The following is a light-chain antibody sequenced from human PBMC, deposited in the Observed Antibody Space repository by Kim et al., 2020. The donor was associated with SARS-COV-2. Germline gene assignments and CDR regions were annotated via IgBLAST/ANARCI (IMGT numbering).Light chain of an antibody. CDR1: NIGSKH. J-gene: IGLJ3*02. CDR2: RDS. V-gene: IGLV3-9*01. Sequence: VDLGQTARITGGGDNIGSKHVHWYKQKAGQAPVLVIYRDSSRPAEIPERFSGSNSGNTATLTVSRAQAGDEADYYCQVWDNNTWVFGAGTQLTVL. CDR3: QVWDNNTWV.